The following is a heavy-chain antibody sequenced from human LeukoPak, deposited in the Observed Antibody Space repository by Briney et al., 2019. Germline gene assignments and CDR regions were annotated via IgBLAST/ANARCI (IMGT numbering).Heavy chain of an antibody. CDR3: ARDPGNAFDI. V-gene: IGHV6-1*01. CDR1: GDSVSSNSAA. CDR2: TYYRSNWYH. Sequence: SQTLSLTCALSGDSVSSNSAAWSWIRRSPSRGLEWLGRTYYRSNWYHDYAVSVKSRKTVNPDTSKSQCSLHLNALSPADTAVYYCARDPGNAFDIWGQGIMVTVSS. J-gene: IGHJ3*02.